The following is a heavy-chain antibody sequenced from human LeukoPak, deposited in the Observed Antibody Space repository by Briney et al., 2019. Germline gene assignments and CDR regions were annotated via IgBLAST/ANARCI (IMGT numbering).Heavy chain of an antibody. CDR1: GFTFSSYE. D-gene: IGHD5-12*01. Sequence: PGGSLRLSCAASGFTFSSYEMNWVRQAPGKGLEWVANIKQDGSEQYYVGSVKGRFTISRDNTKNSLFLQMNSLRAEDTAVYYCAREGGYGGVFDYWGQGTLVTVSS. J-gene: IGHJ4*02. CDR3: AREGGYGGVFDY. CDR2: IKQDGSEQ. V-gene: IGHV3-7*05.